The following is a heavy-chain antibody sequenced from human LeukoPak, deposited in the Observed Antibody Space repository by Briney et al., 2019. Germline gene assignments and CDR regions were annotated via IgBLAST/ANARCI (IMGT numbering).Heavy chain of an antibody. CDR1: GFTFSSCA. J-gene: IGHJ4*02. CDR2: ITGSVVGT. V-gene: IGHV3-23*01. CDR3: AKHDYGDFLDY. Sequence: GGSLRLSCAASGFTFSSCATSWVRQAPGKGLEWVSAITGSVVGTYYADSVKGRFTISRDNSKNTLYLQMNSLRAEDTAVYYCAKHDYGDFLDYWGQGTLVTVSS. D-gene: IGHD4-17*01.